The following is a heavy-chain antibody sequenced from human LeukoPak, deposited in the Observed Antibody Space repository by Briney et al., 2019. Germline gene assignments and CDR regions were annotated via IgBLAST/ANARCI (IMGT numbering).Heavy chain of an antibody. CDR1: GGSFSDYY. CDR2: INHSGST. V-gene: IGHV4-34*01. CDR3: ARATRSWFDP. Sequence: SETLSLTCAVYGGSFSDYYWGWIRQPPGKGLEWIGEINHSGSTNYNPSLKSRVTISVDTSKKQFSLKLSSVTASDTAVYFCARATRSWFDPWGLGTLVTVSS. D-gene: IGHD4-17*01. J-gene: IGHJ5*02.